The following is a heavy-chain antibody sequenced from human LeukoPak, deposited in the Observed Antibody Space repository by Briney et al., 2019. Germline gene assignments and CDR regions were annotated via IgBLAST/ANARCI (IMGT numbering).Heavy chain of an antibody. D-gene: IGHD2-2*02. V-gene: IGHV1-18*01. CDR3: ARDCSSTSCYKEWYSYYYGMDV. CDR2: ISAYNGNT. CDR1: GYTFTSYG. J-gene: IGHJ6*02. Sequence: ASVKVSCKASGYTFTSYGISWVRQAPGQGLEWMGWISAYNGNTNYAQKLQGRVTMTTDTSTSTAYMELRSLRSDDTAVYYCARDCSSTSCYKEWYSYYYGMDVWGQGTTVTVPS.